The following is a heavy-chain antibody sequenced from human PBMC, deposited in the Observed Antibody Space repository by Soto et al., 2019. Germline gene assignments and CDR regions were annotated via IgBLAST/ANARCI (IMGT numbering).Heavy chain of an antibody. D-gene: IGHD3-22*01. J-gene: IGHJ6*02. Sequence: QVQLQESGPGLVKPSQTLSLTCTVSGGSISSGGYYWSWIRQHPGKGLEWIGYIYYSGSTYYNPSLKSRVTISVDTSKNQFSLKLSSVTAADTAVYYCASLSDSSGYYPYSYGMDVWGQGTTVTVSS. CDR1: GGSISSGGYY. V-gene: IGHV4-31*03. CDR2: IYYSGST. CDR3: ASLSDSSGYYPYSYGMDV.